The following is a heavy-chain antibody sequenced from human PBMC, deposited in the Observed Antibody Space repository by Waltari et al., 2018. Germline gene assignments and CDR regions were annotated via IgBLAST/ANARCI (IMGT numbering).Heavy chain of an antibody. V-gene: IGHV4-34*01. CDR1: GGSFSGYY. CDR3: ARDIAAARRSYYYYGMDV. CDR2: INHSGST. D-gene: IGHD6-6*01. J-gene: IGHJ6*02. Sequence: QVQLQQWGAGLLKPSETLSLTCAVYGGSFSGYYWSWIRQPQGKGLEWIGEINHSGSTNYNPSLKSRVTISVDTSKNQFSLKLSSVTAADTAVYYCARDIAAARRSYYYYGMDVWGQGTTVTVSS.